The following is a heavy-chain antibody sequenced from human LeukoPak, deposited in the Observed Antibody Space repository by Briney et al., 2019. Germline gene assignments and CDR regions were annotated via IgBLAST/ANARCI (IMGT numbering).Heavy chain of an antibody. CDR2: IYSGGGT. V-gene: IGHV3-66*01. CDR3: ARGLPPNYYYYMDV. CDR1: GFSVSNND. Sequence: GGSLRLSCAASGFSVSNNDMSWVRQAPGKGLEWVSVIYSGGGTYYPDSVKGRFTISRDNSKNTLYLQMNSLRAEDTAVYYCARGLPPNYYYYMDVWGKGTTVTISS. J-gene: IGHJ6*03.